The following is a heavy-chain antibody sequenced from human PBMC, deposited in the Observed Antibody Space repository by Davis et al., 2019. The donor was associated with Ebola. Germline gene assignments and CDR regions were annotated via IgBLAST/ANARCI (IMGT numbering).Heavy chain of an antibody. J-gene: IGHJ6*02. Sequence: HSQTLSLTCAISGDSVSSAGWNWIRQSPSRGLEWLGRTYYKSKWYNDYAVSVKSRITINPDTSKNQFSLQLNSVTPEGTALYYCARGWLRGGMDVWGEGTTVTV. CDR2: TYYKSKWYN. V-gene: IGHV6-1*01. CDR1: GDSVSSAG. CDR3: ARGWLRGGMDV. D-gene: IGHD3-22*01.